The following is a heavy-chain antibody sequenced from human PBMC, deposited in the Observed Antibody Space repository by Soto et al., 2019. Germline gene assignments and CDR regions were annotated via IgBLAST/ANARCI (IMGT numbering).Heavy chain of an antibody. CDR3: AREGYDILTGYYKTYYYYGMYV. CDR1: GYSFTSYW. CDR2: IYPGDSDT. J-gene: IGHJ6*02. D-gene: IGHD3-9*01. V-gene: IGHV5-51*01. Sequence: RGESLKISCKGSGYSFTSYWIGWVRQMPGKGLEWMGIIYPGDSDTRYSPSFQGQVTISADKSISTAYLQWSSLKASDTAMYYCAREGYDILTGYYKTYYYYGMYVWGQGTTVTVSS.